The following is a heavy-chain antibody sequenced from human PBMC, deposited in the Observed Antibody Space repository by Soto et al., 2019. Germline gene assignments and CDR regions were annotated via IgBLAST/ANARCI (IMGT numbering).Heavy chain of an antibody. D-gene: IGHD4-17*01. J-gene: IGHJ6*02. CDR1: GFTFSSYG. V-gene: IGHV3-33*01. CDR3: ARDSLYGDYDYYYYYGMDV. Sequence: GGSLRLSCAASGFTFSSYGMHWVRQAPGKGLEWVAVIWYDGSNKYHADSVKGRFTISRGNSKNTLYLQMNSLRAEDTAVYYCARDSLYGDYDYYYYYGMDVWGQGTTVTVSS. CDR2: IWYDGSNK.